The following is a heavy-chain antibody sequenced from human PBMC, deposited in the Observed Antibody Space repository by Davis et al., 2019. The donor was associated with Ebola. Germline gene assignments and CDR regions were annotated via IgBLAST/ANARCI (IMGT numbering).Heavy chain of an antibody. CDR2: IFSSGST. D-gene: IGHD6-13*01. J-gene: IGHJ4*02. Sequence: PSETLSLTCTVSGGSISSYYWRWIRQPADKGLEWIGRIFSSGSTSYNPSLKSRVTMSVDTSKNQFSLKLNSVTAADTAVYYCARVKLGSFLDYWGQGTLVTVSS. V-gene: IGHV4-4*07. CDR1: GGSISSYY. CDR3: ARVKLGSFLDY.